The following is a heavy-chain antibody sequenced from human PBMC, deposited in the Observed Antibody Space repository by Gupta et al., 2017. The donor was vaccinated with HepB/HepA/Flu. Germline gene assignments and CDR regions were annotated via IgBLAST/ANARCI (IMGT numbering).Heavy chain of an antibody. D-gene: IGHD6-6*01. J-gene: IGHJ6*03. CDR2: IKSKTDGGTT. V-gene: IGHV3-15*01. Sequence: EVQLVESGGGLVKPGGSLRLSCAASGFTFSNAWMSWVRQAPGKGLEWVGRIKSKTDGGTTDYAAPVKGRFTISRDDSKNTLYLQMNSMKTEDTAVYYCTTSNIAARTYYYYYYYMDVWGKGTTVTVSS. CDR1: GFTFSNAW. CDR3: TTSNIAARTYYYYYYYMDV.